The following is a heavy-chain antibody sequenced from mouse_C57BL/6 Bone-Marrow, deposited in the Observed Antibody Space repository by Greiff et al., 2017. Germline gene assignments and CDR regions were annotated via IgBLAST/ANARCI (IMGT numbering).Heavy chain of an antibody. CDR1: GYTFTSYG. Sequence: QVQLKQSGAELARPGASVKLSCKASGYTFTSYGISWVKQRTGQGLEWIGEIYPRSGNTYYNEKFKGKATLTADKSSSTAYMELRSLTSEDSAVYFCARGSSGYLAWFAYWGQGTLVTVAA. D-gene: IGHD3-2*02. J-gene: IGHJ3*01. CDR3: ARGSSGYLAWFAY. CDR2: IYPRSGNT. V-gene: IGHV1-81*01.